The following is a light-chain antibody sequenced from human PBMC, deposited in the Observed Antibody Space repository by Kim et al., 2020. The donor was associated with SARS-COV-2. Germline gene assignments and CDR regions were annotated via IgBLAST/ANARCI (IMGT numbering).Light chain of an antibody. Sequence: AIRITQSPSSLSASTGDRVTITCRASQDISTYLAWYQQKPGKAPKFLIYAASTLQSGVPSRFSGSGSGTDFTLTISCLQSEDFATYSCQQYYSHPPTFGGGTKVDIK. CDR1: QDISTY. CDR2: AAS. J-gene: IGKJ4*01. CDR3: QQYYSHPPT. V-gene: IGKV1-8*01.